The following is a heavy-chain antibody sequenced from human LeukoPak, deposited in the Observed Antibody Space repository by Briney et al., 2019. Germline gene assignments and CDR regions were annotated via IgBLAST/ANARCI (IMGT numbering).Heavy chain of an antibody. J-gene: IGHJ4*02. CDR1: GYSISSNHW. CDR3: AKIGPILGAAWVDY. D-gene: IGHD3-3*02. V-gene: IGHV4-28*01. CDR2: IFYAGST. Sequence: SDTLSLTCAVSGYSISSNHWWGWIRQPPGKGLEWIGYIFYAGSTYYNPSLKSRVTMSVDTSKNQFSLRLSSVTAVDTAVYYCAKIGPILGAAWVDYWGQGTLVSVSS.